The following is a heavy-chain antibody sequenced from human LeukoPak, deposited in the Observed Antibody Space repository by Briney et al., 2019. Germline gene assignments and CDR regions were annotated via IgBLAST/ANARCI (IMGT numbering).Heavy chain of an antibody. V-gene: IGHV4-38-2*01. J-gene: IGHJ4*02. CDR2: IHPSGTM. D-gene: IGHD1-1*01. Sequence: SETLSLTCVVSGFSISSGYYWGCIRQPPGEGLEWIGIIHPSGTMFHNSSLNSRVTMSIDTSKNQFSLKLSSVTAADTAVYYCARGAERRVVNWGEGTLVTVSS. CDR1: GFSISSGYY. CDR3: ARGAERRVVN.